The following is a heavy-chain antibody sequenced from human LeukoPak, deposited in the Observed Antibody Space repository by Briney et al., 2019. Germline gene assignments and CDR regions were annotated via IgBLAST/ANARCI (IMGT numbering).Heavy chain of an antibody. Sequence: PSQTLSLTCAVSGGSISSGGYSWGWIRQPPGKGLEWIGYIYHSGSTYYNPSLKSRVTISVDRSKNQFSLKLSSVTAADTAVYYCASERTVDTAMVTWGQGTLVTVSS. CDR3: ASERTVDTAMVT. CDR2: IYHSGST. D-gene: IGHD5-18*01. CDR1: GGSISSGGYS. J-gene: IGHJ4*02. V-gene: IGHV4-30-2*01.